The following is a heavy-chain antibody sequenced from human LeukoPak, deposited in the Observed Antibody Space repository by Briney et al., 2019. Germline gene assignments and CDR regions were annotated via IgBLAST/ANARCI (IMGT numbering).Heavy chain of an antibody. CDR2: IHYSGST. D-gene: IGHD2-15*01. CDR3: ARDARYCSGGSCYSDAFDI. V-gene: IGHV4-59*01. J-gene: IGHJ3*02. Sequence: SETLSLTCTVSGGSISNYYWSWIRQPPGKGLEWIGYIHYSGSTNCNPSLKSRATMSADTSKNQFSLKLDSVTAADTAVYYCARDARYCSGGSCYSDAFDIWGRGTMVTVSS. CDR1: GGSISNYY.